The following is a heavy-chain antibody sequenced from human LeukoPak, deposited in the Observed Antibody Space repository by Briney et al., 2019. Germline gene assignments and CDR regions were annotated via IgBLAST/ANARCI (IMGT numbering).Heavy chain of an antibody. CDR1: GFTFSDYS. CDR2: ISSTSIT. J-gene: IGHJ4*02. Sequence: GGSLRLSCAASGFTFSDYSMNWVRQAPGRGLEWVSYISSTSITFCADSVRGRSTISRDNAKNSLHLQMNSLRAEDTAVYYCAKSAYCTSTSCPWIFDSWGQGTLVTVSS. D-gene: IGHD2-2*01. CDR3: AKSAYCTSTSCPWIFDS. V-gene: IGHV3-48*01.